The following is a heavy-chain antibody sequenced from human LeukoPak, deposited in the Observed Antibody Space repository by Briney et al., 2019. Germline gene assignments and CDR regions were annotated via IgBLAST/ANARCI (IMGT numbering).Heavy chain of an antibody. CDR2: INQDGSGK. CDR3: ARAVTSTEGY. CDR1: GFTFSSYW. Sequence: PGGSLRLSCAASGFTFSSYWMTWVRQAPGKGLEWVASINQDGSGKYYVDSVQGRFTISRDNAQKSLYLEMNSLRAEDTAVYYCARAVTSTEGYWGQGTLVTVSS. J-gene: IGHJ4*02. V-gene: IGHV3-7*03. D-gene: IGHD4-17*01.